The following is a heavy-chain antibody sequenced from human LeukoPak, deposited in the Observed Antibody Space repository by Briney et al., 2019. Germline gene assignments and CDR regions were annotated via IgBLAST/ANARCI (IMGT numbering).Heavy chain of an antibody. Sequence: SVRVSCKASGYTFTSYDINLVRQATGQGLEWMGWMNPNSGNTGYAQKFQGRVTMTRNTSISTVYMELSSLRSEDTDVYYCARRGFGLPCDYWGQGTLVTVSS. J-gene: IGHJ4*02. CDR2: MNPNSGNT. CDR3: ARRGFGLPCDY. V-gene: IGHV1-8*01. D-gene: IGHD3-16*01. CDR1: GYTFTSYD.